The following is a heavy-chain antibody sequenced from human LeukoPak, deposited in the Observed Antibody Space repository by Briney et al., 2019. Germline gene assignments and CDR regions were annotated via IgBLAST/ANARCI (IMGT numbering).Heavy chain of an antibody. J-gene: IGHJ4*02. D-gene: IGHD1-1*01. CDR2: IKQDGSDK. CDR3: ARLTGTTGFDY. CDR1: GFTFSSYA. Sequence: GGSLRLSCAASGFTFSSYAMSWVRQPPGKGLEWVANIKQDGSDKYYVDSVKGRFTISRDNAKNSLYLQLNSLRADDTAVYYCARLTGTTGFDYWGQGTLVTVSS. V-gene: IGHV3-7*01.